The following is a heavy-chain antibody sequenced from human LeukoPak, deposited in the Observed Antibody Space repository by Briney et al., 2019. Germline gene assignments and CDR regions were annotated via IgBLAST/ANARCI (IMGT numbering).Heavy chain of an antibody. V-gene: IGHV3-30*03. CDR1: GFTFSNYV. CDR2: ISYDGSDK. J-gene: IGHJ3*02. D-gene: IGHD2-15*01. Sequence: GGSLRLSCAASGFTFSNYVMHWVRQAPGKGLEWVALISYDGSDKYYADSVKGRFTISRDNSKNTLYLQMNSLRAEDTALYYCARDPVPLGYCSGGSCYSGAFDIWGQGTMVTVSS. CDR3: ARDPVPLGYCSGGSCYSGAFDI.